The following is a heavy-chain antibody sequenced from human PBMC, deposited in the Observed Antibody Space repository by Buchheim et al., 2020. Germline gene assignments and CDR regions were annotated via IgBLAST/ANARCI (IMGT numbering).Heavy chain of an antibody. CDR3: ARDGITMVRGDINYYYGMDV. D-gene: IGHD3-10*01. J-gene: IGHJ6*02. CDR2: INPSGGST. CDR1: GYTFTSYY. V-gene: IGHV1-46*01. Sequence: QVQLVQSGAEVKKPGASVKVSCKASGYTFTSYYMHWVRQAPGQGLEWMGIINPSGGSTSYAQKFQGRVTMTRDTSTSPVYRERSRLRSEDTAVYYCARDGITMVRGDINYYYGMDVWGQGTT.